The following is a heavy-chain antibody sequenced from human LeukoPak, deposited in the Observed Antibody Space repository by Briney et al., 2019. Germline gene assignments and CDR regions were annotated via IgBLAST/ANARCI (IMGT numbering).Heavy chain of an antibody. CDR1: GYTFTSYG. CDR3: ARLGAGTTALNYYYYGMDV. D-gene: IGHD1-1*01. CDR2: ISAYNGNT. Sequence: ASVKVSCKASGYTFTSYGISWVRQAPGQGLEWMGWISAYNGNTNYAQKLRGRVTMTTDTSTSTAYMELRSLRSDDTAVYYCARLGAGTTALNYYYYGMDVWGQGTTVTVSS. J-gene: IGHJ6*02. V-gene: IGHV1-18*01.